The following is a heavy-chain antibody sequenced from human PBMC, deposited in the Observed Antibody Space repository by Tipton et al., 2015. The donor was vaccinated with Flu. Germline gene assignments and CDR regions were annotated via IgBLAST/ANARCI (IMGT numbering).Heavy chain of an antibody. CDR1: GYSIRSAYY. CDR2: IYHSGTT. D-gene: IGHD4-11*01. CDR3: ARRDYSNYVSQPKNWFDL. J-gene: IGHJ5*02. V-gene: IGHV4-38-2*01. Sequence: PGLVKPSETLSLTCSVSGYSIRSAYYWGWVRRPPGEGLEWIGTIYHSGTTYYNPSLKSRATISVDSSRNRFSLKVKSVTAADTATYYCARRDYSNYVSQPKNWFDLWGQGILVTVSS.